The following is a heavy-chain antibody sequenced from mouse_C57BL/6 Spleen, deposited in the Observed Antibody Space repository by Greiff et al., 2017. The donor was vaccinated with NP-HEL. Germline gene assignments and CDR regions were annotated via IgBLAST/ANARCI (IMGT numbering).Heavy chain of an antibody. J-gene: IGHJ4*01. D-gene: IGHD2-4*01. CDR1: GYSITSGYY. CDR3: ARKLDYDYAMDY. CDR2: ISYDGSN. Sequence: EVQLVESGPGLVKPSQSLSLTCSVTGYSITSGYYWNWIRQFPGNKLEWMGYISYDGSNNYNPSLKNRTSITRDTSKNQFFLKLNSVTTEDTATYYCARKLDYDYAMDYWGQGTSVTVSS. V-gene: IGHV3-6*01.